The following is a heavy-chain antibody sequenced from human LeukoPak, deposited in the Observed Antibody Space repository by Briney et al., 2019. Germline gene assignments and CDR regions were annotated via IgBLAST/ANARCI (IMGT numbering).Heavy chain of an antibody. V-gene: IGHV3-23*01. CDR1: GFTFSNYA. D-gene: IGHD6-13*01. Sequence: GGSLRLSCAASGFTFSNYALIWVRQAPGRGLEWVSGISGNGGSTYYADSVQGRFTISRDNSKNTLYLQMNSLRAEDTAVYYCATGSVRYSASWYSQEGDYWGQGTLVTVSS. J-gene: IGHJ4*02. CDR2: ISGNGGST. CDR3: ATGSVRYSASWYSQEGDY.